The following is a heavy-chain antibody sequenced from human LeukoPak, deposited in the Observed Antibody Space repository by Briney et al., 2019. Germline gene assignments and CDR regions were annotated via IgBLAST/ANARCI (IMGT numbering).Heavy chain of an antibody. CDR1: GGTFSIYA. CDR3: ATTLTGYSGYGYYYYGMDV. D-gene: IGHD5-12*01. J-gene: IGHJ6*02. CDR2: IIPIFGTA. Sequence: SGKVSCKASGGTFSIYAISWVRQAHGQGLEWVGGIIPIFGTANYAQKFQGRVTITADESTSTAYMELSSLRSEDTAVYYCATTLTGYSGYGYYYYGMDVWGQGTTVTVSS. V-gene: IGHV1-69*13.